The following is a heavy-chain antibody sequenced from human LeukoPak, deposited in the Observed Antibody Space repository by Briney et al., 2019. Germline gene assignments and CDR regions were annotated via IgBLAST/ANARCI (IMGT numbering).Heavy chain of an antibody. V-gene: IGHV1-3*01. Sequence: PVASVKVSCKASGYTFTSYAMHWVRQAPGQRLEWMGWVNAGNGNTKYSQKFQGRVTITRDTSASTAYMELSSLRSEDTAVYYCARVGTTVTTGFDYWGQGTLVTVSS. CDR1: GYTFTSYA. D-gene: IGHD4-17*01. CDR3: ARVGTTVTTGFDY. CDR2: VNAGNGNT. J-gene: IGHJ4*02.